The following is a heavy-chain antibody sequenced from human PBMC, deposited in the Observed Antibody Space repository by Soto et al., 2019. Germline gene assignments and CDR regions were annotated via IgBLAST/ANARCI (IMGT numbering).Heavy chain of an antibody. CDR2: IWYDGSNK. Sequence: QVQLVESGGGVVQPGRSLRLSCAASGFTFSSYGMHWVRQAPGKGLEWVAVIWYDGSNKYYADSVKGRVTISRDNSKNALYLQINSQRDEDAAVYYWARASGDPRAPFLGAYYYYGMDVWGQGTTVNVSS. V-gene: IGHV3-33*01. J-gene: IGHJ6*02. CDR3: ARASGDPRAPFLGAYYYYGMDV. D-gene: IGHD4-17*01. CDR1: GFTFSSYG.